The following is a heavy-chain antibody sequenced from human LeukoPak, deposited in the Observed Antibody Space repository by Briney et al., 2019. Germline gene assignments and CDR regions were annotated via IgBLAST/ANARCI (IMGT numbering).Heavy chain of an antibody. J-gene: IGHJ4*02. CDR3: ASLGTLGYYFDY. Sequence: PSETLSLTCTVSNGSISSSSYYWGWVRQPPGKGLEWIGTIYYSGRTYYNPSLESRLTISVDTSKNQFSLNLSSVTAADTAVYYCASLGTLGYYFDYWGQGTLVTVSS. D-gene: IGHD3-16*01. CDR2: IYYSGRT. CDR1: NGSISSSSYY. V-gene: IGHV4-39*01.